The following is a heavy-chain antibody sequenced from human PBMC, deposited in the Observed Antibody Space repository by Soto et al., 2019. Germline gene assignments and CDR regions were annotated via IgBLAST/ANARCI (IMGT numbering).Heavy chain of an antibody. CDR3: ASPKIAFYNWFDP. CDR2: IYYSGST. D-gene: IGHD3-3*02. CDR1: GGSISSSSYY. V-gene: IGHV4-39*01. Sequence: SETLSLTCSVFGGSISSSSYYWGWIRQPPGKGLEWIGSIYYSGSTYYNPSLKSRVTISVDTSKNQFSLKLSSVTAADTAVYYCASPKIAFYNWFDPWGQGTLVTVSS. J-gene: IGHJ5*02.